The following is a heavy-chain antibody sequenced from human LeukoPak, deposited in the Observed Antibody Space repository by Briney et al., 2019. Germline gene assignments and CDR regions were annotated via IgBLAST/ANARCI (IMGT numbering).Heavy chain of an antibody. Sequence: PGGSLRLSCAASGXIFSTYAMSWVRQSPGKGLEWVDRVRNKANSYTTAYAASVEGRFTVSRDDSKTSLYLQMDSLKTEDTAVYFCVRVAGKSGGAFDYWGQGTLVTVSS. CDR2: VRNKANSYTT. D-gene: IGHD2-15*01. CDR3: VRVAGKSGGAFDY. CDR1: GXIFSTYA. V-gene: IGHV3-72*01. J-gene: IGHJ4*02.